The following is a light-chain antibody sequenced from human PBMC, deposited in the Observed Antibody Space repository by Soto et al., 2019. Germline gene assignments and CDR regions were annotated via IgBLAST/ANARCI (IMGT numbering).Light chain of an antibody. J-gene: IGKJ5*01. Sequence: DIQMTQSPSSLSASVGDRVTITCRASQSISSYLNWYQQKPGKAPKLLIYAASSLQSGVPSRFSGSGSGTNFIFTISSLQPEDFATYYCQQYDTFPVTFGQGTRREIK. CDR3: QQYDTFPVT. CDR1: QSISSY. CDR2: AAS. V-gene: IGKV1-39*01.